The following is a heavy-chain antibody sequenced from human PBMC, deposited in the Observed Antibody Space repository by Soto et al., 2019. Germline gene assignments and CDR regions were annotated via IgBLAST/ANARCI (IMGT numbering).Heavy chain of an antibody. Sequence: SETLSLTCTVSGASISAYYWSWIRQPPGKGLECIGYVHYSGSTIYNPSLKSRVTISVDTSKKQFSLKLNSVTAADTAVYYCARSDFYSGEYWGFDPWGQGALVTVSS. CDR3: ARSDFYSGEYWGFDP. V-gene: IGHV4-59*01. J-gene: IGHJ5*02. D-gene: IGHD1-26*01. CDR1: GASISAYY. CDR2: VHYSGST.